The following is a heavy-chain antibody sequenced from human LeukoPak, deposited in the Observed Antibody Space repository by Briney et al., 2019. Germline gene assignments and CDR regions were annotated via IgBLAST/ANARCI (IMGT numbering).Heavy chain of an antibody. V-gene: IGHV3-74*01. J-gene: IGHJ4*02. CDR1: GFTFSSYW. CDR2: INTDGSST. Sequence: GGSLRLSCAASGFTFSSYWMHWVRQAPGKGLVWVSRINTDGSSTSYADSVKGRFTISRDNSMNTLYLQMNSLRAEDTAVYYCAKALPWYFDYWGQGTLVTVSS. CDR3: AKALPWYFDY.